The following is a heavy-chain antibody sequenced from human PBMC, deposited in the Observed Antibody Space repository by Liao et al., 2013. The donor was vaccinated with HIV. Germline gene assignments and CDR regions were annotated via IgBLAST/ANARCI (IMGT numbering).Heavy chain of an antibody. Sequence: QVHLQESGPGLVKPSQTLSLTCSVSGGSISSASYYWSWIRQPAGKGLEWIGRIYTSGSTNYNPSLKSRVTMSVDTSKNQFSLKLSSVTAADTAVYYCAAGRDYFDFWGQGTLVTVSS. CDR1: GGSISSASYY. CDR2: IYTSGST. D-gene: IGHD1-26*01. J-gene: IGHJ4*02. V-gene: IGHV4-61*02. CDR3: AAGRDYFDF.